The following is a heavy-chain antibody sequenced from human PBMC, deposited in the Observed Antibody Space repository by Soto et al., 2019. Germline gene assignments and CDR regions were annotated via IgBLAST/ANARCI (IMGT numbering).Heavy chain of an antibody. D-gene: IGHD3-9*01. CDR1: GFTFSSYA. J-gene: IGHJ5*02. V-gene: IGHV3-23*01. Sequence: GGSLRLSCAASGFTFSSYAMSWVRQAPGKGLEWVSAISGSGGSTYYADSVKGRFTISRDNSKNTLYLQMNSLRAEDTAVYYCAKGRLSEVLRYFDWLYHWGQGTLVTVSS. CDR2: ISGSGGST. CDR3: AKGRLSEVLRYFDWLYH.